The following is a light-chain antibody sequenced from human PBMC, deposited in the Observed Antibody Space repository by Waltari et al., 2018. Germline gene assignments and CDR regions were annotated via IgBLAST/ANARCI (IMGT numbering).Light chain of an antibody. V-gene: IGLV4-69*01. CDR3: QTWGTGTHVV. CDR1: SGHSSYA. CDR2: LNSDGSH. Sequence: QPDLTQSPSPSASLGASVKLTCILSSGHSSYAIAWHQQQPQKGPRYLMKLNSDGSHNKGDGIPDRFSVSSSGAERYLTISSLQSEDEADYCCQTWGTGTHVVFGGGTKLTVL. J-gene: IGLJ2*01.